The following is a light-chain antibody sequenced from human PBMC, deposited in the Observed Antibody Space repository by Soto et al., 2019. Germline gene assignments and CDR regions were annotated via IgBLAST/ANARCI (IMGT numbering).Light chain of an antibody. J-gene: IGKJ4*01. Sequence: EIMMTQSPATLSVSPGERATLSCRASQSISSNLAWYQQKPGQAPRLLIYSASMRATGIPARFSGSGSGTEFTLTISSLQSEDFALYYCQQYNNVPPLTFGGGTKVEIK. CDR2: SAS. CDR3: QQYNNVPPLT. V-gene: IGKV3-15*01. CDR1: QSISSN.